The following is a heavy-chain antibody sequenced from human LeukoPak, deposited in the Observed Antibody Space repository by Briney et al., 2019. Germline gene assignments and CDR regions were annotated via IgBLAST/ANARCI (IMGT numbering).Heavy chain of an antibody. V-gene: IGHV6-1*01. CDR2: TYYRSMWYN. D-gene: IGHD6-19*01. CDR3: GRAAGFSSGYYNC. CDR1: GDSVSSNSAA. Sequence: SQTLSLTCVISGDSVSSNSAAWNWIRQSPSRGLEWLGRTYYRSMWYNDYAESVKSRIIINVDTSKNQFSLQLNSVTPEDTAVYYCGRAAGFSSGYYNCWGQGTLVTVSS. J-gene: IGHJ4*02.